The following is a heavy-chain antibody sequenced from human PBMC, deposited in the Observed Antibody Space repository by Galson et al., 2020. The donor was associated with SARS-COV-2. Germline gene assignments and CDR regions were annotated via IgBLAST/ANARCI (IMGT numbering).Heavy chain of an antibody. J-gene: IGHJ6*02. Sequence: SVKVSCKASGGTFSSYAISWVRQAPGQGLEWMGGIIPIFGTANYAQKFQGRVTITADKSTSTAYMELSSLRSEDTAVYYCARGHPDPGWTDIVVVPAAIFYYYYGMDVWGQGTTVTVSS. CDR3: ARGHPDPGWTDIVVVPAAIFYYYYGMDV. D-gene: IGHD2-2*02. CDR1: GGTFSSYA. V-gene: IGHV1-69*06. CDR2: IIPIFGTA.